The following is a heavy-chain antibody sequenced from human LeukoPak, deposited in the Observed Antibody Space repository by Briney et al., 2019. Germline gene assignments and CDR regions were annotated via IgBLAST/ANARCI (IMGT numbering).Heavy chain of an antibody. Sequence: GGSLRLSCAASGFTLSSYWVHWVRQAPGKGLVWVSRINSDGSSTSYADSVKGRFTISRDNAKSTLYLQMNSLRAEDSAVYYCARDLELVYYDSSGYDYWGQGTLVTVSS. D-gene: IGHD3-22*01. V-gene: IGHV3-74*01. CDR1: GFTLSSYW. CDR3: ARDLELVYYDSSGYDY. J-gene: IGHJ4*02. CDR2: INSDGSST.